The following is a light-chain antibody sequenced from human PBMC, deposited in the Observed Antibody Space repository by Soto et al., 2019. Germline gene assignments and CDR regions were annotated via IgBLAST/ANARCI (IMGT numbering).Light chain of an antibody. CDR3: TSYASSGAVV. V-gene: IGLV2-14*01. J-gene: IGLJ3*02. Sequence: QSALTQPASVSGSPGQPITISCTGTSSDVGAYNYVSWYQLHPGKAPKLMIYEVNNRPSGVSHRFSGSKSGNTASLTFSWLPPEDEADYYCTSYASSGAVVFGGGTKLTVL. CDR1: SSDVGAYNY. CDR2: EVN.